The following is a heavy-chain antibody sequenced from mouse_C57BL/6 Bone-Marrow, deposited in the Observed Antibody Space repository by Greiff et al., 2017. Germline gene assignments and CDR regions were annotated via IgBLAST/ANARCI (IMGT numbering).Heavy chain of an antibody. CDR1: GYTFTSYW. J-gene: IGHJ3*01. Sequence: VQLQQPGAELVKPGASVKMSCKASGYTFTSYWITWVKQRPGQGLEWIGDIYPGSGSTNYNEKFKSKATLTVDTSSSTAYMQLSSLTSEDSAVYYCARGVTTALARRFADWGQGTLVTVSA. V-gene: IGHV1-55*01. CDR3: ARGVTTALARRFAD. CDR2: IYPGSGST. D-gene: IGHD1-2*01.